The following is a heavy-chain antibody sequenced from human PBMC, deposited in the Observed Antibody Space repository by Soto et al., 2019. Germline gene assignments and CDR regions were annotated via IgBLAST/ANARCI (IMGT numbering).Heavy chain of an antibody. Sequence: EVQLLESGGGLVQPGGSLRLSCAASGFTFSSYAMSWVRQAPGKGLEWVSAISGSGGSTYYADSVKGRFTISRDNSKDTLYLQMNSLGAEATAVYYCAKVYYDILSVTFDYWGQGTLVTVSS. V-gene: IGHV3-23*01. J-gene: IGHJ4*02. CDR2: ISGSGGST. CDR1: GFTFSSYA. CDR3: AKVYYDILSVTFDY. D-gene: IGHD3-9*01.